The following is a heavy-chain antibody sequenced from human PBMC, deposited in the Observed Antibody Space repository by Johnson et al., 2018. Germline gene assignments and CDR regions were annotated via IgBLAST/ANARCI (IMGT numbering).Heavy chain of an antibody. CDR3: VSASGITYPYFQH. Sequence: QVQLVECGGGLVKAGGSLRLSCAASGFTFSDYHMNWIRQAPGKGQEWLSYICGSVLTIYDADSVKGRFTISRDSANNSPYLQMKSLKTEDTAVYYCVSASGITYPYFQHWGQGTLVTVS. CDR1: GFTFSDYH. CDR2: ICGSVLTI. J-gene: IGHJ1*01. D-gene: IGHD3-10*01. V-gene: IGHV3-11*01.